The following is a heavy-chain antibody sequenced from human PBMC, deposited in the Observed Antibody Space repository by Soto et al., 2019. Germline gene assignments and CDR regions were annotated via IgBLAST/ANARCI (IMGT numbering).Heavy chain of an antibody. Sequence: QVQLVQSGAEVKKPGSSVTVSCKASGGTFSAYSISWVRHAPGQGLEWMGGSIHIIGTANYAQKYQGRVTITADESTSTTYMELRSLRSEDTAVYYCATGGQHRKVYNYCGRDVWGHGTAVTVS. CDR3: ATGGQHRKVYNYCGRDV. V-gene: IGHV1-69*01. CDR1: GGTFSAYS. CDR2: SIHIIGTA. J-gene: IGHJ6*02. D-gene: IGHD6-13*01.